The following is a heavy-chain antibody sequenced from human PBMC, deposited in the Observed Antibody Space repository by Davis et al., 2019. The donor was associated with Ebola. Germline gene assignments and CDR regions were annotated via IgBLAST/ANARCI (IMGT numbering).Heavy chain of an antibody. Sequence: MPSETLSLTCAVYGGSFSDYYWTWIRQPPGKGLEWIGEVHHSGSTSYNPSLKSRVTISVDKSENQFSLKLDSVTAADTAVYYCAREETRGSIAVWFDPWGQGTLVTVSS. CDR3: AREETRGSIAVWFDP. V-gene: IGHV4-34*01. CDR1: GGSFSDYY. CDR2: VHHSGST. D-gene: IGHD2-21*01. J-gene: IGHJ5*02.